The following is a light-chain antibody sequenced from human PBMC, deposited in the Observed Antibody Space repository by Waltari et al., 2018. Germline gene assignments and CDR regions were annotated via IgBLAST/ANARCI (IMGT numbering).Light chain of an antibody. CDR1: SGPSSYA. CDR3: QTWGTGPWV. J-gene: IGLJ3*02. CDR2: LNSDGSH. V-gene: IGLV4-69*01. Sequence: QLVLTQSPSASASLGASVTLTCTLISGPSSYAIACHQQQPEKGPRYLMKLNSDGSHSKGDGIPDRFSGSSSGAERYLTISSLQSEDEADYYCQTWGTGPWVFGGGTKLTVL.